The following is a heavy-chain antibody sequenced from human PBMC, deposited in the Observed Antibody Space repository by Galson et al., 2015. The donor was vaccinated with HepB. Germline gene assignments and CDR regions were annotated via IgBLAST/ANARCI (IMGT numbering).Heavy chain of an antibody. Sequence: TLSLTCTVSGGSISSSSYYWGWIRRPPGKGLEWIGSIYYSGSTYYNPSLKSRVTISVDTSKNQFSLKLSSVTAADTAVYYCASLTVTTDYWGQGTLVTVSS. CDR3: ASLTVTTDY. CDR1: GGSISSSSYY. CDR2: IYYSGST. J-gene: IGHJ4*02. D-gene: IGHD4-17*01. V-gene: IGHV4-39*01.